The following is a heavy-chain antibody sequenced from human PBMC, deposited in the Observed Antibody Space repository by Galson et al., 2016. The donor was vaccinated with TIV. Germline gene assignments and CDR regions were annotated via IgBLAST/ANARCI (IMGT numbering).Heavy chain of an antibody. J-gene: IGHJ4*02. CDR3: ATLSSGWPNYFYN. D-gene: IGHD6-19*01. CDR1: GYRFSDYW. Sequence: QSGAEVKKPGESLKISCRGSGYRFSDYWIGWVRQTPEEGLEWMGVIHPGASDTKYSPSFQGQVTISADKSINTAYLQWNRLKASDTAIYFCATLSSGWPNYFYNWGQGTQVIVSS. V-gene: IGHV5-51*01. CDR2: IHPGASDT.